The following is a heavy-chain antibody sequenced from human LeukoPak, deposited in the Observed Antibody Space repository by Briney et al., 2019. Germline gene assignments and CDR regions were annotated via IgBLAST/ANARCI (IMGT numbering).Heavy chain of an antibody. CDR3: AKETAGNPGRDGYQAYWYFDL. CDR2: ISYDGSNK. J-gene: IGHJ2*01. CDR1: GFTFSSYA. D-gene: IGHD5-24*01. Sequence: PGRSLRLSCAASGFTFSSYAMHLVRQAPGKGLEWVAVISYDGSNKYYADSVKGRFTISRDNSKNTLYLQMNSLRAEDTAVYYCAKETAGNPGRDGYQAYWYFDLWGRGTLVTVSS. V-gene: IGHV3-30-3*01.